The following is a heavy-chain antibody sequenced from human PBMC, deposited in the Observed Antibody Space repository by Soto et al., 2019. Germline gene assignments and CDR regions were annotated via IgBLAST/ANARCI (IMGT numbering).Heavy chain of an antibody. V-gene: IGHV3-30*18. D-gene: IGHD6-19*01. J-gene: IGHJ4*02. CDR2: LSYDGDKE. Sequence: QVQLEESGGNVVQPGRSLRLSCAASGVSFSDYGMHWVRQAPGKGLESVALLSYDGDKEYYADSVKGRFTISRDNSKNTVFLQMNSLRPEDTAVYYCGKDLMGEQWLGVMHYWGQGTLVTVSS. CDR3: GKDLMGEQWLGVMHY. CDR1: GVSFSDYG.